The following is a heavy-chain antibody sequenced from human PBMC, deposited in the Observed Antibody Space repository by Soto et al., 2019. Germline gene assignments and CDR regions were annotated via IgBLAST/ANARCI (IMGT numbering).Heavy chain of an antibody. CDR3: TITRGDPQLHGLDY. CDR1: GYSISSGNW. CDR2: IYYTGTT. Sequence: SETLSLTCAVSGYSISSGNWWGWIRQPLGEGLEWIGYIYYTGTTYYNPSLKSRVTMSVDTSKNQFSLRLSSVTAVDTAIYYCTITRGDPQLHGLDYWAQGTLVTVSS. J-gene: IGHJ4*02. D-gene: IGHD3-10*01. V-gene: IGHV4-28*01.